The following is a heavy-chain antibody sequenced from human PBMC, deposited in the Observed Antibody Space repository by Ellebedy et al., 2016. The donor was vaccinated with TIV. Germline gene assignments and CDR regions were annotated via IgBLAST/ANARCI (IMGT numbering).Heavy chain of an antibody. CDR3: TKAPTYSSSGGYMDV. CDR2: ISWNSGNT. Sequence: GGSLRLSXADSGFTFSRYWMSWVRQAPGKGLEWVSGISWNSGNTGYADSVKGRFTISRDNAKNALYLQMNSLRAEDTALYYCTKAPTYSSSGGYMDVWGKGTTVTVSS. V-gene: IGHV3-9*01. D-gene: IGHD6-6*01. CDR1: GFTFSRYW. J-gene: IGHJ6*03.